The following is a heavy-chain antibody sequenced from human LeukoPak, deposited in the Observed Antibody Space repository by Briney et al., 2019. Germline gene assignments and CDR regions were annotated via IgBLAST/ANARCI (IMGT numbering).Heavy chain of an antibody. CDR3: ARDLRSIFGVVSAFDY. V-gene: IGHV3-21*01. J-gene: IGHJ4*02. CDR2: ISSGSSYI. CDR1: GFTFSSCS. D-gene: IGHD3-3*01. Sequence: GGSLRLSCEASGFTFSSCSMNWVRQAPGKGLEWVSSISSGSSYIYYADSVKGRFTISRDNAKNSLYLQMNSLRAEDTAVYYCARDLRSIFGVVSAFDYWGQGTLVTVSS.